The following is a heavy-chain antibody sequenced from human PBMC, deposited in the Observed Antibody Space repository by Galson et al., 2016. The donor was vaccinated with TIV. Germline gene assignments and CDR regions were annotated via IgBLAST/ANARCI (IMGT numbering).Heavy chain of an antibody. Sequence: ETLSLTCAVYGGSFSGYFWSWIRQSPGGGLEWIGEINHSGTTRYSPSLKSRVTTSLDMAKNQLSLKVTSVTAADTAVYYCARGPRLRTSLFEDITKTFDYWGQGARVTVSS. CDR2: INHSGTT. CDR1: GGSFSGYF. V-gene: IGHV4-34*01. D-gene: IGHD3-3*01. CDR3: ARGPRLRTSLFEDITKTFDY. J-gene: IGHJ4*02.